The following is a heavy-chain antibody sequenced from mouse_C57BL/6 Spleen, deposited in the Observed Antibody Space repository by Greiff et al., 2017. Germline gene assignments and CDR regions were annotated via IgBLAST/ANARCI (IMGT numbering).Heavy chain of an antibody. CDR1: GFSLTSYG. D-gene: IGHD1-1*01. V-gene: IGHV2-6-1*01. CDR3: ARHSNYYGSSPYFDY. Sequence: VMLVESGPGLVAPSQSLSITCTVSGFSLTSYGVHWVRQPPGKGLEWLVVIWSDGSTTYNSALKSSLSISKDNPKSQVFLKMNSIQTDDTAMYYCARHSNYYGSSPYFDYWGQGTTLTVSS. CDR2: IWSDGST. J-gene: IGHJ2*01.